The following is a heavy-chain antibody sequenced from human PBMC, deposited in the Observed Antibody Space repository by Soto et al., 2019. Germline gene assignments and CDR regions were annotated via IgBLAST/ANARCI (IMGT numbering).Heavy chain of an antibody. Sequence: GGSLRLSCVVSGFTFSNECMHWVRQVPGKGQLWVANINSDGSRTTYADSVKGRFTISRDNAKDTLSLQMNSLRAEDTGVYYCARDRNWASDYWGQGTLVTVSS. CDR2: INSDGSRT. CDR1: GFTFSNEC. V-gene: IGHV3-74*01. CDR3: ARDRNWASDY. J-gene: IGHJ4*02. D-gene: IGHD7-27*01.